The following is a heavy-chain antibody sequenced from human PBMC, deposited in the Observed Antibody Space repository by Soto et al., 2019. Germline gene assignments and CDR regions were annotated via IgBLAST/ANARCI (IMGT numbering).Heavy chain of an antibody. CDR3: AIYDSSGPRGFQH. CDR1: GGSISSGGYY. D-gene: IGHD3-22*01. CDR2: IYYSGST. V-gene: IGHV4-31*03. J-gene: IGHJ1*01. Sequence: SETLSLTCTVSGGSISSGGYYWSWIRHHPGKGLEWIGYIYYSGSTYYNPSLKSRVTISVDTSKNQFSLKLSSVTAADTAVYYCAIYDSSGPRGFQHWGQGTLVTVSS.